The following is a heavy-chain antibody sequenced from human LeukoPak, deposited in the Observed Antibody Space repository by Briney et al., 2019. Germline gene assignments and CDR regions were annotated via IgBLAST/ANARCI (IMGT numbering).Heavy chain of an antibody. CDR1: GFTFSSTW. V-gene: IGHV3-74*01. Sequence: GGSLRLSCAASGFTFSSTWMHWFRQAPGKEPVWVSRIHSDGSSTIYADSVKGRFTISRDNARNTLYLQMNSLRAEDTAVYYCVRDRYYVPDYWGQGTLVTVSS. D-gene: IGHD3-16*01. CDR2: IHSDGSST. CDR3: VRDRYYVPDY. J-gene: IGHJ4*02.